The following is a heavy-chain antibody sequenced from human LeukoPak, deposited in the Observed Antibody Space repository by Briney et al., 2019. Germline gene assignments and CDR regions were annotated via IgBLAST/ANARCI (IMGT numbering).Heavy chain of an antibody. Sequence: ASVKVSCKASGYTFTGYYMRWVRQAPGQGLEWMGRINPNSGGTNYAQKFQGRVTMTRDTSTSTVYMELSSLRSEDTAVYYCARSRGLAVAGTRKVLGYWGQGTLVTVSS. D-gene: IGHD6-19*01. CDR1: GYTFTGYY. J-gene: IGHJ4*02. CDR2: INPNSGGT. CDR3: ARSRGLAVAGTRKVLGY. V-gene: IGHV1-2*06.